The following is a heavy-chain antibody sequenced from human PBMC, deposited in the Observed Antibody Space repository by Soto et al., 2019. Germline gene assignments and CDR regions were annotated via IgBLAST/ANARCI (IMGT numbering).Heavy chain of an antibody. CDR3: AGGFVEWLWCLDV. CDR2: IYHSGST. D-gene: IGHD3-3*01. CDR1: GGSSSSSDW. J-gene: IGHJ6*02. Sequence: ATLSLPCAVPGGSSSSSDWWSWGSQPPGKGLEWIGEIYHSGSTNYNPSLKSRVTISVDKSKNQFSLKLSSETAADTAVYYCAGGFVEWLWCLDVWGQGTTVTVSS. V-gene: IGHV4-4*02.